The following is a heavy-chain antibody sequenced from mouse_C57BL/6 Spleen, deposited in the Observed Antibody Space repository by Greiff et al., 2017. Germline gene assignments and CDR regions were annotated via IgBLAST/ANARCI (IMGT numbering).Heavy chain of an antibody. V-gene: IGHV1-59*01. CDR2: IDPSDSYT. CDR3: ARSAYGDAMDY. Sequence: VQLQEPGAELVRPGTSVKLSCKASGYTFTSYWMHWVKQRPGQGLEWIGVIDPSDSYTNYTQKFKGKATLTVATSSSTAYMQLSSLTSEDSAVYYCARSAYGDAMDYWGQGTSVTVSS. J-gene: IGHJ4*01. D-gene: IGHD1-2*01. CDR1: GYTFTSYW.